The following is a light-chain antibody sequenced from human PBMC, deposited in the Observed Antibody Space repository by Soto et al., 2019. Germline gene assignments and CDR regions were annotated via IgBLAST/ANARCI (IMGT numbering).Light chain of an antibody. Sequence: QSVLTQPASVSGSPGQSITISCTGSNNDIGGYNYVSWYQQHPDKAPKVMIYEVSKRPSGVSNRFSGSKSGNTASLTISGLQAEDEADYYCSSYTSSSTVVFGGGTKVTVL. V-gene: IGLV2-14*01. CDR1: NNDIGGYNY. J-gene: IGLJ2*01. CDR3: SSYTSSSTVV. CDR2: EVS.